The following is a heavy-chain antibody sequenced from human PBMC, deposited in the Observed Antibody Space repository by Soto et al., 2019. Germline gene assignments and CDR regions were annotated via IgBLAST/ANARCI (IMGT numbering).Heavy chain of an antibody. Sequence: SETLSLTCTVSRGSISSSNPYWGWIRQPPGKGLEWIGSMYYDGSTYYNPSLKSRVTISVDTSMNQFSLKLNSVTAADTAVYYCARQGIEWEGYDKRYFDWSHFDYWGQGILVTVSS. CDR1: RGSISSSNPY. CDR2: MYYDGST. CDR3: ARQGIEWEGYDKRYFDWSHFDY. J-gene: IGHJ4*02. D-gene: IGHD3-9*01. V-gene: IGHV4-39*01.